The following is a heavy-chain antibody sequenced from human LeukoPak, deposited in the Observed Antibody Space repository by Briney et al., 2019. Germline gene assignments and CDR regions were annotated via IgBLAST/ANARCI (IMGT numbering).Heavy chain of an antibody. CDR1: GFTFSSYG. Sequence: GGSLRLSCAASGFTFSSYGMHWVRQAPGKGLEWVAVISYDGSNKYYADSVKGRFTISRDNSKNTLYLLMNSLRAEDTAVYYCAKDLRWGVVTGTSDCWGQGTLVTVSS. CDR2: ISYDGSNK. V-gene: IGHV3-30*18. J-gene: IGHJ4*02. CDR3: AKDLRWGVVTGTSDC. D-gene: IGHD3-16*01.